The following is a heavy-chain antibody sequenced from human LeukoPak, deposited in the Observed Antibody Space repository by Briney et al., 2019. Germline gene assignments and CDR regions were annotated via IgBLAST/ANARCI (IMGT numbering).Heavy chain of an antibody. CDR2: INWGNITV. CDR3: AKDSSGGVSSAGILDH. Sequence: GRSLRLSCVISGFRFDNFAMHWVRQAPGKGLEWVAGINWGNITVVYADAVKGRFTISRDNSKNSLYLLLNDLRAEDTAFYFCAKDSSGGVSSAGILDHWGPGTLVSVSP. CDR1: GFRFDNFA. J-gene: IGHJ4*02. D-gene: IGHD6-13*01. V-gene: IGHV3-9*01.